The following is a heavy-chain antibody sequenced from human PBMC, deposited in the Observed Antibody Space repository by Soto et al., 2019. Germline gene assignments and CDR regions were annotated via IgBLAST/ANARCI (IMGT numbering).Heavy chain of an antibody. D-gene: IGHD3-3*01. J-gene: IGHJ4*02. CDR3: AKGDDFWSGYPDY. CDR2: ISGSGGST. Sequence: EVQLLESGGGLVQPGGSLRLSCAASGFTFSSYAMSWVRQAPGKGLEWVSAISGSGGSTYYADSVKGRFTISRDTSTNTMYLQMNSLRAEDTAVYYCAKGDDFWSGYPDYWGQGTLVTVSS. CDR1: GFTFSSYA. V-gene: IGHV3-23*01.